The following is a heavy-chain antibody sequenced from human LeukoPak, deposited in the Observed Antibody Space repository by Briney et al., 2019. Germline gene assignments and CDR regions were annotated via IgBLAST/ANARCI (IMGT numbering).Heavy chain of an antibody. V-gene: IGHV4-31*03. CDR3: ARDQTHSGSGIYTYFDY. CDR1: GGSINNGGYY. J-gene: IGHJ4*02. D-gene: IGHD3-10*01. CDR2: IYYSGSS. Sequence: PSETLSLTCTVSGGSINNGGYYWSWIRQHPGKGLEWIGYIYYSGSSYYNPSLRSRVTISVDTSKNHFSLKLTSVTAADTAVYYCARDQTHSGSGIYTYFDYWGQGILVTVSS.